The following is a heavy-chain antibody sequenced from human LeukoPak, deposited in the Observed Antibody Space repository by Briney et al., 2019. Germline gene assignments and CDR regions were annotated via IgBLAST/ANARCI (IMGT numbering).Heavy chain of an antibody. J-gene: IGHJ4*02. CDR2: ISYDGSNK. V-gene: IGHV3-30*18. CDR3: ANDVGYYDSSGYADY. D-gene: IGHD3-22*01. Sequence: TGGSLRLSCAASGFTFSSYGMHWVRQAPGKGLEWVAVISYDGSNKYYADSVKGRFTISRDNSKNPLYLQMNSLRAEDTAVYYCANDVGYYDSSGYADYWGQGTLVTVSS. CDR1: GFTFSSYG.